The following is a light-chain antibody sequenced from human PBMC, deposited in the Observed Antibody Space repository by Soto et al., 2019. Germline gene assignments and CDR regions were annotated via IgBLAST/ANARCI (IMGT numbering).Light chain of an antibody. V-gene: IGKV3-20*01. CDR3: QHYGTSPST. CDR1: QSISSSN. J-gene: IGKJ2*02. Sequence: EIVLTQSPGTLSLSPGERATLSCRASQSISSSNLAWYQQKPSQAPRLLIYGASSRATGIPDRFSGSGSGTDFALTISKVEPEDFAVYYCQHYGTSPSTFGQGTKLEIK. CDR2: GAS.